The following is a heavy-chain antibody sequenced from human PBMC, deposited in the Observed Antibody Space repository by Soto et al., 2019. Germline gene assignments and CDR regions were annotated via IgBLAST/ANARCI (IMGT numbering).Heavy chain of an antibody. CDR2: IIPILGIA. CDR1: GGTFSSYT. D-gene: IGHD3-22*01. CDR3: AREVDYYDSSGYYSY. J-gene: IGHJ4*02. Sequence: SVTVYCKTSGGTFSSYTISWVRQAPGQGLEWMGRIIPILGIANYAQKFQGRVTITADKSTSTAYMELSSLRSEDTAVYYCAREVDYYDSSGYYSYWGQGTLVTVSS. V-gene: IGHV1-69*04.